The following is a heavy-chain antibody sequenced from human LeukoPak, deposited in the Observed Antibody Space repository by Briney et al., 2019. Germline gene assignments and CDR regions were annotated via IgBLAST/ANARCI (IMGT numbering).Heavy chain of an antibody. V-gene: IGHV3-30*18. CDR3: AKGGYCSSTSCYVYYFDY. CDR1: GFIFSSYG. J-gene: IGHJ4*02. Sequence: GGSLRLSCAASGFIFSSYGMHWVRQAPGKGLEWVAVISYDGSNKYYADSVKGRFTISRDNSKNTLYLQMNSLRAEDTAVYYCAKGGYCSSTSCYVYYFDYWGQGTLVTVSS. CDR2: ISYDGSNK. D-gene: IGHD2-2*01.